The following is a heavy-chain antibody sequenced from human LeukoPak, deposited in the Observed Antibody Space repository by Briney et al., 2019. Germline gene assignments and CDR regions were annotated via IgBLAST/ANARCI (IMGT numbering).Heavy chain of an antibody. CDR1: GFTFSSYA. Sequence: GGSLRLSCAASGFTFSSYAMSWVRQAPGKGLEWVSAICGSGGSTYYADSVQGRFTISRDNSKNTLYLQMNSLRAEDTAVYYCAKHIVVVVAAASSLGFDYWGQGTLVTVSS. V-gene: IGHV3-23*01. J-gene: IGHJ4*02. D-gene: IGHD2-15*01. CDR3: AKHIVVVVAAASSLGFDY. CDR2: ICGSGGST.